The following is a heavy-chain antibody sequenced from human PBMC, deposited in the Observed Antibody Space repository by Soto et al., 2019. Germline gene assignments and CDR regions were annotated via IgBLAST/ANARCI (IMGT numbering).Heavy chain of an antibody. CDR2: INSVGSRI. V-gene: IGHV3-74*01. D-gene: IGHD3-10*01. CDR1: GFTFSSHW. Sequence: EVQLVESGGVLVQPGGSLRLSCAASGFTFSSHWMHWVRQAPGKGLVWVSRINSVGSRINYADSVKGRLTISRDNAKNTVYLQMNSLRAEDTAVYICARGASGRYYMDVWGKGTTVTVSS. J-gene: IGHJ6*03. CDR3: ARGASGRYYMDV.